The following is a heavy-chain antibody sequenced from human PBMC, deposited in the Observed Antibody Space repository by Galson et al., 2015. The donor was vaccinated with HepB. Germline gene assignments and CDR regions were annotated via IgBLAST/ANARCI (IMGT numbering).Heavy chain of an antibody. CDR2: INSDGSST. CDR3: AKDHYCAKDWRSNYEGDAFDI. D-gene: IGHD1-7*01. J-gene: IGHJ3*02. CDR1: GFTFSSYW. Sequence: SLRLSCAASGFTFSSYWMHWVRQAPGKGLVWVSRINSDGSSTSYADSVKGRFTISRDNSKNSLYLQMNSLRPEDTALYYCAKDHYCAKDWRSNYEGDAFDIWGLGTMVTVSS. V-gene: IGHV3-74*01.